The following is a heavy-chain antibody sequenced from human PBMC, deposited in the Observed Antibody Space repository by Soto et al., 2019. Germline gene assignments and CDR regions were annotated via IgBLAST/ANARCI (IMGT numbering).Heavy chain of an antibody. J-gene: IGHJ3*02. CDR2: IDPSGGST. CDR3: ARDSGHYYRSDAFDK. D-gene: IGHD1-26*01. Sequence: GXSVKVSCKASGYTFTASYMHWVRQAPVQGLEWMGIIDPSGGSTSYSQKFQGRVTMTRDTSTSTVYMELNSLRSEDTAVFYCARDSGHYYRSDAFDKWGQGTMVTVSS. V-gene: IGHV1-46*01. CDR1: GYTFTASY.